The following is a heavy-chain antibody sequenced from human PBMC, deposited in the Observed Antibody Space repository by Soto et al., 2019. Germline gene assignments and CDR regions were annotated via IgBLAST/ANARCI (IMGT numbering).Heavy chain of an antibody. D-gene: IGHD4-17*01. Sequence: EVQLVESGGGLVKPGGSLRLSCAASGFTFRSYSMNWVRQAPGKGLEWVSSISSSSSYIYYADSVKGRFTIPRDNAKNSLYLQMNSLRAEDTAVYYCARGDYGDYTIWGQGTLVTVSS. J-gene: IGHJ4*02. V-gene: IGHV3-21*01. CDR2: ISSSSSYI. CDR3: ARGDYGDYTI. CDR1: GFTFRSYS.